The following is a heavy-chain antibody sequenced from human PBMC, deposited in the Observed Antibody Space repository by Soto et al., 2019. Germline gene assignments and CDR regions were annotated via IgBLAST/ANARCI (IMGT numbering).Heavy chain of an antibody. CDR3: TTALGILTGYLNMDV. D-gene: IGHD3-9*01. V-gene: IGHV3-15*01. Sequence: GGSLRLSCAASGFTFSNAWMSWVRQAPGKGLEWVGRIKSKTDGGATDYAAPVKGRFTISRDDSKNTLYLQMNSLKTEDTGVYYCTTALGILTGYLNMDVWGKGTTVTVSS. CDR1: GFTFSNAW. J-gene: IGHJ6*03. CDR2: IKSKTDGGAT.